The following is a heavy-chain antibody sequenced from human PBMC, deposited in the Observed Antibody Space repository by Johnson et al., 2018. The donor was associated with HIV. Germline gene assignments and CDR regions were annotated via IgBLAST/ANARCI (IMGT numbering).Heavy chain of an antibody. D-gene: IGHD6-6*01. J-gene: IGHJ3*02. Sequence: VQLVESGGGLAKPAWSPRLSCAASQFTFGFYYMNCVRQAPGNGLELVGQVRLNGGSTYLLDSVKDRFNLSHDTAKNSLYLQISSLRVEDAAVYYCARFEYSSSSDPVEDEVNAFDIWGQGTMVTVSS. CDR3: ARFEYSSSSDPVEDEVNAFDI. CDR1: QFTFGFYY. V-gene: IGHV3-25*03. CDR2: VRLNGGST.